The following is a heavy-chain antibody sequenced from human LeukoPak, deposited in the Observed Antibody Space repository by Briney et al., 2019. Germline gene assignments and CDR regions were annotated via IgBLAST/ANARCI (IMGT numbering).Heavy chain of an antibody. D-gene: IGHD3-22*01. V-gene: IGHV4-59*01. J-gene: IGHJ4*02. CDR2: IYYSGST. CDR3: ARRVEYDSSGYYYYFDY. CDR1: GGSFSGYY. Sequence: SETLSLTCAVYGGSFSGYYWSWIRQPPGKGLEWIGYIYYSGSTNYDPSLKSRVTISVDTSKNQFSLKLSSVTAADTAVYYCARRVEYDSSGYYYYFDYWGQGTLVTVSS.